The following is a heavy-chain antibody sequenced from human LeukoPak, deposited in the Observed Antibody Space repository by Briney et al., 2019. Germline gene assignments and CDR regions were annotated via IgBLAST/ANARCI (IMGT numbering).Heavy chain of an antibody. CDR3: ARDLAGKGGSYYGY. CDR2: INPNSGGT. CDR1: GYTFTVYY. D-gene: IGHD1-26*01. V-gene: IGHV1-2*02. Sequence: ASVKVSSTASGYTFTVYYMHWVRQAPGQGRGWMGWINPNSGGTNYTQKFQGRVTMTRDTSISTAYMEPSRLRSDDTAVYYCARDLAGKGGSYYGYWGQGTLVTVSS. J-gene: IGHJ4*02.